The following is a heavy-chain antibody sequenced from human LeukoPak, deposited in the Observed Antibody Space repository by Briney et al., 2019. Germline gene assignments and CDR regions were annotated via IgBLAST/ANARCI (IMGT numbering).Heavy chain of an antibody. CDR2: LYIGRET. V-gene: IGHV4-4*07. CDR3: ARQAAFDRSEGQFDY. D-gene: IGHD3-9*01. Sequence: SETLSLTCTVSDVTITNYYWTWIRQPAGKGLEWIGRLYIGRETDYNPSLRSRVTMSVDTSSSQFSLRLTSVTAADTAVYYCARQAAFDRSEGQFDYWGQGTLVTVSS. J-gene: IGHJ4*02. CDR1: DVTITNYY.